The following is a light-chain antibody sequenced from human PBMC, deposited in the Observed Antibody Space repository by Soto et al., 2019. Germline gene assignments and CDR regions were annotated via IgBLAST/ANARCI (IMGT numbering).Light chain of an antibody. V-gene: IGKV1-17*01. CDR3: QHYNSYGT. CDR1: QAIQNH. CDR2: AAS. Sequence: DIQMTQSPSSLSASVGDRVIITCRASQAIQNHLDWYQQKPGKAPKLLITAASNLEVGVPSRFSGSGSGTEFTLTISSVQPDDFASYYCQHYNSYGTFGQGTKVDIK. J-gene: IGKJ1*01.